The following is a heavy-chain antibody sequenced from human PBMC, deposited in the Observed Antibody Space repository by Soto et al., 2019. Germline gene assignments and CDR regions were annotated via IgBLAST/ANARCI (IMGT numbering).Heavy chain of an antibody. CDR2: INHSGST. Sequence: SETLSLTCAVYGGSFSGYYWSWIRQPPGKGLEWIGEINHSGSTNYNPSLKSRVTISVDTSKNQFSLKLSSVTAADTAVYYCARRYDYGEPTDYWGQGTLVTVSS. J-gene: IGHJ4*02. CDR1: GGSFSGYY. D-gene: IGHD4-17*01. V-gene: IGHV4-34*01. CDR3: ARRYDYGEPTDY.